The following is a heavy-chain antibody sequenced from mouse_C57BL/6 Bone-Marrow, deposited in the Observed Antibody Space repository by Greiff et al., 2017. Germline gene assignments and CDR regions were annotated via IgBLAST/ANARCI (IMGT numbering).Heavy chain of an antibody. D-gene: IGHD2-4*01. V-gene: IGHV1-7*01. J-gene: IGHJ3*01. CDR2: INPSSGYT. Sequence: QVQLQQSGAELAKPGASVKLSCKASGYTFTSYWMHWVKQRPGQGLEWIGYINPSSGYTKYNQKFKDKATLTADKSSRTAYMQLSSLTYEDSAVYYCARLDYDWFAYWGQGTLVTVSA. CDR3: ARLDYDWFAY. CDR1: GYTFTSYW.